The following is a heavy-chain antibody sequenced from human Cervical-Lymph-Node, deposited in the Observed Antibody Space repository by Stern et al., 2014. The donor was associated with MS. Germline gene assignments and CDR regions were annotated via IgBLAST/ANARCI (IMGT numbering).Heavy chain of an antibody. D-gene: IGHD4-17*01. CDR3: ARGGLRSPFQH. J-gene: IGHJ1*01. CDR2: IFSNDEK. Sequence: ESGPVLAKPTETLTLTCTVSGFSLSNARMGVSWIRQPPGKALEWLAHIFSNDEKSYSTSLKSSLTISKDTSKSQVVLTMTNMDPVDTATYYCARGGLRSPFQHWGQGTLVTVSS. CDR1: GFSLSNARMG. V-gene: IGHV2-26*01.